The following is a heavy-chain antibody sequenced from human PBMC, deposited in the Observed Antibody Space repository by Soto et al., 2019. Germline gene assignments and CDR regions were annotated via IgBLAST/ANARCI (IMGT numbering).Heavy chain of an antibody. CDR3: ARDTGYSSSWYPYWFDP. CDR1: GGTFSSYA. CDR2: IIPIFGTA. D-gene: IGHD6-13*01. J-gene: IGHJ5*02. V-gene: IGHV1-69*13. Sequence: SVKVSCKASGGTFSSYAISWVRQAPGQGLEWMGGIIPIFGTANYAQKFQGRVTITADESTSTAYMELSSLRSEDTAVYYCARDTGYSSSWYPYWFDPWSQGTLVTVSS.